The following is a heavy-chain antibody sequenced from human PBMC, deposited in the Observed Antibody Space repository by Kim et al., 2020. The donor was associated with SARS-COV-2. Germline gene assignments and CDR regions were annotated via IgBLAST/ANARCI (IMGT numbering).Heavy chain of an antibody. V-gene: IGHV4-59*08. J-gene: IGHJ6*02. D-gene: IGHD4-17*01. Sequence: YTPSLKSRVTISVDTSKNQCSLKLSSVTAADTAVYYCARRAVNYYYGMDVWGQGTTVTVSS. CDR3: ARRAVNYYYGMDV.